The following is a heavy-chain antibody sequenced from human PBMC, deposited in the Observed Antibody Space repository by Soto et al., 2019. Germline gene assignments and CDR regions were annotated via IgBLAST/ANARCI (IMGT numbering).Heavy chain of an antibody. J-gene: IGHJ4*02. CDR1: GGSISSYY. Sequence: SETLSLTWTVSGGSISSYYWIWIRQPPGKGLEWIGYIYYSGSTNYNPSLKSRVTISVDTSKNQFSLKLSSVTAADTAVYYCARALDDYGDYEPGYYFDYWGQGTLVTVSS. D-gene: IGHD4-17*01. CDR2: IYYSGST. V-gene: IGHV4-59*01. CDR3: ARALDDYGDYEPGYYFDY.